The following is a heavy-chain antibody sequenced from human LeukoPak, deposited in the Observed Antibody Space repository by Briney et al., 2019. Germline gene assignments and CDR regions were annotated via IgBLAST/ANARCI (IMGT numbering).Heavy chain of an antibody. CDR1: GFTFSTYA. Sequence: QPGGSLRLSCAASGFTFSTYAMTWVRQAPGKGLEWVSVISGSGGTTYYADSVKGRFTISRDNSKNTLYLQMNSLRAEDTAVYYCAKRPDYFDYWGQGTLVTVSS. D-gene: IGHD6-6*01. J-gene: IGHJ4*02. CDR3: AKRPDYFDY. V-gene: IGHV3-23*01. CDR2: ISGSGGTT.